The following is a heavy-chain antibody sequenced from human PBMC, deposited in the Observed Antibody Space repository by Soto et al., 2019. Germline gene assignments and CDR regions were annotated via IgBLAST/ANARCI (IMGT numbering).Heavy chain of an antibody. V-gene: IGHV4-59*01. CDR3: ARDIMGTNYYYYGMDV. CDR2: IYYSGST. J-gene: IGHJ6*02. D-gene: IGHD2-8*01. CDR1: GGSISSYY. Sequence: SETLSLTCTVSGGSISSYYWSWIRQPPGKGLEWIGYIYYSGSTNYNPSLKSRVTISVDTSENQFSLKLSSVTAADTAVYYCARDIMGTNYYYYGMDVWGQGTTVTVSS.